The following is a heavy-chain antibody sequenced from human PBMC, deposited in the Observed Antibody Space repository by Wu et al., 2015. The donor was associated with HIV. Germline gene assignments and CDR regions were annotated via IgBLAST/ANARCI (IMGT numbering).Heavy chain of an antibody. V-gene: IGHV1-69*01. Sequence: QVQLVQSGAEVKKPGASVKVSCKASGYTFTSYDINWVRQATGQGLEWMGGIIPSFVTAHYAQNFQGRVTITTDEATSTAYMELRSLRSEDAAVYYCATDGDYISGSVYWGQGTLVTVSS. D-gene: IGHD6-19*01. CDR3: ATDGDYISGSVY. CDR2: IIPSFVTA. J-gene: IGHJ4*02. CDR1: GYTFTSYD.